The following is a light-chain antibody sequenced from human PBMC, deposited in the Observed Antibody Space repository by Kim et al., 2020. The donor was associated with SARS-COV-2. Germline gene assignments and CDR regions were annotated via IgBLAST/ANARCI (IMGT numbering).Light chain of an antibody. CDR3: AIWYSNTWV. CDR2: YKSDSSK. J-gene: IGLJ3*02. CDR1: SGINVYIYG. V-gene: IGLV5-39*01. Sequence: FTCTLRSGINVYIYGIYRFQQKPGILPRFLLRYKSDSSKHQCSGVPGLFSGSKDGSTNAGLLSISGLQSEDEADYYCAIWYSNTWVFGGGSQLTVL.